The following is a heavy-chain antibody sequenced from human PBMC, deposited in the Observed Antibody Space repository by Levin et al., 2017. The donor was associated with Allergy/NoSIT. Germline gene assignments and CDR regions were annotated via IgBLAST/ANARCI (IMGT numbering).Heavy chain of an antibody. D-gene: IGHD1-14*01. CDR3: ASPYRTGYYYYGMDV. CDR2: IWYDGSKK. Sequence: PGGSLRLSCAASGFSFSNYGMHWVRQAPGKGLEWVAVIWYDGSKKYYGDSVKGRFTISRDNSKNTLYLQMNSLRAEDTAVYYCASPYRTGYYYYGMDVWGQGTTVTVSS. J-gene: IGHJ6*02. CDR1: GFSFSNYG. V-gene: IGHV3-33*01.